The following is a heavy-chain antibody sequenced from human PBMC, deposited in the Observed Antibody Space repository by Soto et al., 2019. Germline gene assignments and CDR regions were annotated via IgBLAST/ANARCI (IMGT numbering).Heavy chain of an antibody. J-gene: IGHJ4*02. D-gene: IGHD6-19*01. CDR3: ESGGHDSSGCY. CDR2: SSDSVGRT. CDR1: GFTFSSYA. Sequence: EVQLLESGGGLVQPGGSLRLSCAASGFTFSSYAMSWLRQAAGEGQELVSGSSDSVGRTSYTDSVKGRFTISTDDPNRSLYQQMNTLRVEDTAVYFCESGGHDSSGCYWGKVTLVTVSS. V-gene: IGHV3-23*01.